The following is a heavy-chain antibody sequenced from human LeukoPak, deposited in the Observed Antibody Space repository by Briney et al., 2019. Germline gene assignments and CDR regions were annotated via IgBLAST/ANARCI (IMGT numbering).Heavy chain of an antibody. CDR3: VVVVEPPDSDGFDV. V-gene: IGHV3-74*01. J-gene: IGHJ3*01. D-gene: IGHD1-14*01. CDR2: IDTDGSTT. Sequence: PGGSLRLSCAASGFTFSSSWMHWVRQAPGKGLLWVSRIDTDGSTTSYADSVKGRFTISRDNARNTLSLQMNSLTIEDTAVYYCVVVVEPPDSDGFDVWGQGTMITVSS. CDR1: GFTFSSSW.